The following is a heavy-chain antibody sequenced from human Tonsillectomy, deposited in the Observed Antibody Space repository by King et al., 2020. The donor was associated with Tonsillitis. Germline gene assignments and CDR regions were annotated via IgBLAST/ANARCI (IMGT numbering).Heavy chain of an antibody. Sequence: QLQESGPGLVKPSETLSLTCTVSGGSISSYYWSWIRQPPGKGLEWVGYIYYSGSTNYNPSPKSRVTITVDTSKNPFSLKLSSVTAADTAVYYCAGPGLIGVVAATDAFDIWGQGTMVTVSS. V-gene: IGHV4-59*08. CDR3: AGPGLIGVVAATDAFDI. CDR2: IYYSGST. D-gene: IGHD2-15*01. J-gene: IGHJ3*02. CDR1: GGSISSYY.